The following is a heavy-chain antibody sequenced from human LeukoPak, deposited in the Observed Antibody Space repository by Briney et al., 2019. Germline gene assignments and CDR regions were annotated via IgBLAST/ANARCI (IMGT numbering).Heavy chain of an antibody. CDR1: GVSISSGDYY. J-gene: IGHJ4*02. CDR3: ARYCSGGSCYSFDY. Sequence: SETLSLTCTVSGVSISSGDYYWSWVRQPPGKGPEWIGYIYYSGNTYYNPSLKSRFIISVDTSKNQFSLKLSSVTAADTAMYYCARYCSGGSCYSFDYWGQGTLVTVSS. V-gene: IGHV4-30-4*01. D-gene: IGHD2-15*01. CDR2: IYYSGNT.